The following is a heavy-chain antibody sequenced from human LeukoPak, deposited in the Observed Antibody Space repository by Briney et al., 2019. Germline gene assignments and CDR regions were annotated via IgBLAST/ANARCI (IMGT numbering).Heavy chain of an antibody. CDR1: GYTFTGYY. V-gene: IGHV1-2*02. CDR3: ARLVVDFWSGSHYYMDV. Sequence: ASVKVSCKASGYTFTGYYMHRVRQAPGQGLEWMGWINPNSGGTNYAQKFQGRVTMTRDTSISTAYMELSRLRSDDTAVYYCARLVVDFWSGSHYYMDVWGKGTTVTVSS. J-gene: IGHJ6*03. D-gene: IGHD3-3*01. CDR2: INPNSGGT.